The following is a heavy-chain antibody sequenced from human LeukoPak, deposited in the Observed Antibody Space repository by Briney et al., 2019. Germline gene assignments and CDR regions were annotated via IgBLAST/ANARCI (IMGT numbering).Heavy chain of an antibody. J-gene: IGHJ3*02. V-gene: IGHV4-39*01. CDR3: ARLDWGFTPPAFFDI. D-gene: IGHD3/OR15-3a*01. Sequence: SETLSLTCTVSGGSISSSSYYWGWIRQPPGKGLEWIGSIYYSGSTYYNPSLKSRVTISVDTSKNQFSLKLSSVTAADTAVYYCARLDWGFTPPAFFDIWGQGTMVTVSS. CDR2: IYYSGST. CDR1: GGSISSSSYY.